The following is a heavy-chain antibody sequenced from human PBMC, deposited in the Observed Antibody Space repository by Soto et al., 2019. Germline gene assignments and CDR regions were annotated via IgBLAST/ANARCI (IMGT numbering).Heavy chain of an antibody. CDR1: GGTFSSYA. CDR2: IIPIFGTA. J-gene: IGHJ5*02. CDR3: ARDFTVRGHQLPQGFDP. D-gene: IGHD6-13*01. V-gene: IGHV1-69*13. Sequence: GASVKVSCKASGGTFSSYAISWVRQAPGQGLEWMGGIIPIFGTANYAQKFQGRVTITADESTSTAYMELSSLRSEDTAVYYCARDFTVRGHQLPQGFDPWGQGTLVTVSS.